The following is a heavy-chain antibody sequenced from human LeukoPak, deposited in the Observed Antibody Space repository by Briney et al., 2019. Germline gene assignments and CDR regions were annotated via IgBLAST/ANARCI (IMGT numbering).Heavy chain of an antibody. CDR1: GGSISSYY. CDR2: IYYSGST. D-gene: IGHD3-10*01. CDR3: AADSADYNTLGSSYKV. Sequence: SETLSLTCTVSGGSISSYYWSWIRQPPGKGLEWIGYIYYSGSTNYNPSLKSRVTISVDTSKKQFSLKLNSVTAADTAVFYCAADSADYNTLGSSYKVWGQGTLVTVSS. J-gene: IGHJ4*02. V-gene: IGHV4-59*08.